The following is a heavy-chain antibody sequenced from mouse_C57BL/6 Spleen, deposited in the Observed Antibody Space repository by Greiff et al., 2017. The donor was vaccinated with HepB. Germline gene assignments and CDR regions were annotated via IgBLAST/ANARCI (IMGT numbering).Heavy chain of an antibody. V-gene: IGHV1-55*01. CDR2: IYPGSGST. CDR1: GYTFTSYW. Sequence: QVQLQQPGAELVKPGASVKMSCKASGYTFTSYWITWVKQRPGQGLEWIGDIYPGSGSTNYNEKFKSKATLTVDTSSSTAYMQLSSLTSKGSAVYDFARRGGPWFACWGQGALVTVSA. J-gene: IGHJ3*01. CDR3: ARRGGPWFAC.